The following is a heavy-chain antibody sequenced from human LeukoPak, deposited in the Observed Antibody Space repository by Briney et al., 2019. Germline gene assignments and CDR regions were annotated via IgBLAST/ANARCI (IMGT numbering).Heavy chain of an antibody. Sequence: PGGSLRLSCAASGFTFSSYAMSWVRQAPGKGLEWVSAISGSGGSTYYADSVKGRFTISRDNSKNTLYLQMNSLRAEDTAVYYCARVETDSTSGWYSYYYMDVWGKGTTVTVSS. J-gene: IGHJ6*03. CDR1: GFTFSSYA. D-gene: IGHD6-19*01. CDR2: ISGSGGST. V-gene: IGHV3-23*01. CDR3: ARVETDSTSGWYSYYYMDV.